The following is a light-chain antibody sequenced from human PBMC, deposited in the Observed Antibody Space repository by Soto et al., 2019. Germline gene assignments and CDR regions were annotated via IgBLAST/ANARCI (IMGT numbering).Light chain of an antibody. V-gene: IGKV3-15*01. Sequence: EILMTQSPATLSVSPGERATLSCRASQSISDNLAWYQQRPGQSPRLLIYAASSRATGIPARFSGSGSGTEFTLTINGLQSEDFAIYYCQQYHNWPPYTFGQGTKLEIK. CDR1: QSISDN. J-gene: IGKJ2*01. CDR3: QQYHNWPPYT. CDR2: AAS.